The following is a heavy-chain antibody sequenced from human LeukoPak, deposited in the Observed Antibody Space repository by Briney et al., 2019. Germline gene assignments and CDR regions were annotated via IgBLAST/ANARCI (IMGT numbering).Heavy chain of an antibody. CDR2: TCDSANT. CDR3: ARWHDSGRYFDY. V-gene: IGHV4-59*01. Sequence: SETLSLTCTVSGGSLSNYCWNWMRQSPGKGLEWIGYTCDSANTYYNPSLKSRVTISVDMSKNQFSLKLTSATAADTALYYCARWHDSGRYFDYWGRGISVTVSS. J-gene: IGHJ4*02. D-gene: IGHD6-19*01. CDR1: GGSLSNYC.